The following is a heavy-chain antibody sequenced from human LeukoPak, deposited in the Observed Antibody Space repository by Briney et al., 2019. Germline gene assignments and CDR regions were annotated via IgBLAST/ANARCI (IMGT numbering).Heavy chain of an antibody. V-gene: IGHV3-49*04. CDR2: IRSKGYGGTT. Sequence: GGSLRLSCTASGFTFGDYAMSWVRQAPGKGLEWVGFIRSKGYGGTTEYAASVKGKFTISRDDSKIIAYLQINSLKTEDTAVYYCTSSRYSSGWLDYWGQGTLVTVSS. D-gene: IGHD6-19*01. CDR3: TSSRYSSGWLDY. CDR1: GFTFGDYA. J-gene: IGHJ4*02.